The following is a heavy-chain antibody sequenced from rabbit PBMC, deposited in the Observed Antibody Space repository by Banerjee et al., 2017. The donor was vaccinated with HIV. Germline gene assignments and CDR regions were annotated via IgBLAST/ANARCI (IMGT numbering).Heavy chain of an antibody. CDR3: ARDYSYDDYGYFNL. CDR2: ADGGTRST. CDR1: GFSFSSNYY. J-gene: IGHJ4*01. Sequence: QEQLEESGGDLVKPEGSLTLTCTASGFSFSSNYYMWWVRQAPGKGLEWIACADGGTRSTYYASWAKGRFTISKTSSTTVTLQMTSLTAADTATYFCARDYSYDDYGYFNLWGQGTLVTVS. V-gene: IGHV1S45*01. D-gene: IGHD2-1*01.